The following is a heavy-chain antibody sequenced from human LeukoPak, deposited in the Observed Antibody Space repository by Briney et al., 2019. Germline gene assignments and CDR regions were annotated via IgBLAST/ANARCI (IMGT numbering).Heavy chain of an antibody. CDR3: ARGSQYCRH. V-gene: IGHV4-34*01. J-gene: IGHJ1*01. CDR2: INHSGST. Sequence: PSETLSLTCAVYGGSFSGYYWSWIRQPPGKGLEWIGEINHSGSTNYNPSLKSRVTISIDTSKNQFSLKLSAVSAADTAVYYCARGSQYCRHWGQGTLVSVS. CDR1: GGSFSGYY.